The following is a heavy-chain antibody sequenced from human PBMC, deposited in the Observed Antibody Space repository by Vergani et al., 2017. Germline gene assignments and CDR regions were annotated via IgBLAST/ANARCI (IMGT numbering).Heavy chain of an antibody. CDR1: GGSISSGDYF. D-gene: IGHD3-3*01. Sequence: QVQLQESGPGLVKPSQTLSLTVTVSGGSISSGDYFWSWIRQSPGKGLEWIGYISNTGRTSYTPSLKSRVSISVDTSKNQFSLQMRSLTAADTAVYCCARDGPSVFRFLEGLTEGHNWFDPWGQGILVTVSS. CDR3: ARDGPSVFRFLEGLTEGHNWFDP. V-gene: IGHV4-30-4*01. J-gene: IGHJ5*02. CDR2: ISNTGRT.